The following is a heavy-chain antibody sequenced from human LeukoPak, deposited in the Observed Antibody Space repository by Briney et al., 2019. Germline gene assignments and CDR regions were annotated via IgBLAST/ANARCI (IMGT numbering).Heavy chain of an antibody. CDR3: ARGEVDDAFDI. CDR2: IYYTGST. D-gene: IGHD1-26*01. V-gene: IGHV4-59*01. Sequence: XETLXXTCTVSGGSISTYYWNWFRQPSGKGXEWIGYIYYTGSTNYNPSLRSRVTISLDTSKNQFSLRLNSVTAADTAVFYCARGEVDDAFDIWGQGTMVTVSS. CDR1: GGSISTYY. J-gene: IGHJ3*02.